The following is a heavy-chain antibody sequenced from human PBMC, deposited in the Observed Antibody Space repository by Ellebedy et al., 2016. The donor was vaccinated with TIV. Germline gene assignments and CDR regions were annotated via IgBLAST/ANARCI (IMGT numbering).Heavy chain of an antibody. J-gene: IGHJ5*02. CDR1: GGSISSYY. V-gene: IGHV4-59*01. Sequence: SETLSLXXTVSGGSISSYYWSWIRQPPGKGLEWIGYIYYSGSTNYNPSLKSRVTISVDTSKNQFSLKLSSVTAADTAVYYCARHRLSITMVRGVLEAVRGAPHTNWFDPWGQGTLVTVSS. CDR3: ARHRLSITMVRGVLEAVRGAPHTNWFDP. CDR2: IYYSGST. D-gene: IGHD3-10*01.